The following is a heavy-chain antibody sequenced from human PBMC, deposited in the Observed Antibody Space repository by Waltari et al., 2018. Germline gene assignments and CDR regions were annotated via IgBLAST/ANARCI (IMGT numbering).Heavy chain of an antibody. J-gene: IGHJ4*02. CDR2: IYHSGST. D-gene: IGHD4-17*01. CDR1: GYSISSGYY. CDR3: AREPVYGDYGGIDY. V-gene: IGHV4-38-2*02. Sequence: QVQLQESGPGLVKPSETLSLTCTVSGYSISSGYYWGWIRQPPGKGLEWIGSIYHSGSTYYNPSLKSRVTISVDTSKNQFSLKLSSVTAADTAEYYCAREPVYGDYGGIDYWGQGTLVTVSS.